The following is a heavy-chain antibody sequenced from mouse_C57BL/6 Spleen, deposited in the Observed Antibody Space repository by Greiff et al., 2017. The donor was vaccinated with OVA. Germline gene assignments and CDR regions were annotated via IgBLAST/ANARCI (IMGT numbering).Heavy chain of an antibody. V-gene: IGHV8-12*01. CDR3: ARIITTVVEPDYYAMDY. CDR1: GFSLSTSGMG. D-gene: IGHD1-1*01. Sequence: QVTLKVSGPGILQSSQTLSLTCSFSGFSLSTSGMGVSWIRQPSGKGLEWLAHIYWDDDKRYNPSLKSRLTISKDTSRNQVFLKITSVDTADTATYYCARIITTVVEPDYYAMDYWGQGTSVTVSS. CDR2: IYWDDDK. J-gene: IGHJ4*01.